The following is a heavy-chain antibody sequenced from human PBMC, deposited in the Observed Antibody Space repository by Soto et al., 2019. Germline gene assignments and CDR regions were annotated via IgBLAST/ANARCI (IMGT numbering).Heavy chain of an antibody. CDR1: GYTFTSYY. CDR3: AREKSIVVVPAAMLSY. D-gene: IGHD2-2*01. J-gene: IGHJ4*02. Sequence: ASVKVSCKASGYTFTSYYMHWVRQAPGQGLEWMGIINPSGGSTSYAQKFQGRVTMTRDTSTSTVYMELSSLRSEDTAVYYCAREKSIVVVPAAMLSYWGQGTLVTVSS. CDR2: INPSGGST. V-gene: IGHV1-46*03.